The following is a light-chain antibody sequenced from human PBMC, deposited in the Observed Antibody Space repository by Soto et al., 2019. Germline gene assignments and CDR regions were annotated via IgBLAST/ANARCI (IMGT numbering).Light chain of an antibody. CDR3: QQRSNWPPIT. Sequence: DMVLTQSPGTMSLSPGDSATLPCRASQSVSSYSAWYPQKPGQAPRLLIYYASNRATGIPARFSGSGSGTDFTLTISSLEPEDFAVYYCQQRSNWPPITFGQGTRLEIK. V-gene: IGKV3-11*01. J-gene: IGKJ5*01. CDR1: QSVSSY. CDR2: YAS.